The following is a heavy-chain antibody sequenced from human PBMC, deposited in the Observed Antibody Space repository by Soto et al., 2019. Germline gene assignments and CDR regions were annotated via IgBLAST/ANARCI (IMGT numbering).Heavy chain of an antibody. V-gene: IGHV4-59*01. Sequence: SETLSLTCTVSGGSISSYYWSWIRQPPGRGLEWIGYIYYSGSTNYNPSLKSRVTISVDTSKNQFSLKLSSVTAAATAVYYCARDRRGPESRGMDVWGQGTTVTVSS. CDR1: GGSISSYY. CDR3: ARDRRGPESRGMDV. J-gene: IGHJ6*02. CDR2: IYYSGST. D-gene: IGHD5-12*01.